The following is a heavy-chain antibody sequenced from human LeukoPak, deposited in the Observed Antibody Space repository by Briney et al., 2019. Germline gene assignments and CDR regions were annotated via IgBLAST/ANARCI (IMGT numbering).Heavy chain of an antibody. CDR1: GFTFSNYA. CDR3: AKDWSCSSASCRFDY. CDR2: ISGSGGNT. Sequence: GGSLRLSCVASGFTFSNYAMSWVRQAPGKGLEWVSVISGSGGNTYYADSVTGRFTISRDNSKNTLYLQMNSLRADDTAVYHCAKDWSCSSASCRFDYWGQGTLVTVSS. D-gene: IGHD2-2*01. V-gene: IGHV3-23*01. J-gene: IGHJ4*02.